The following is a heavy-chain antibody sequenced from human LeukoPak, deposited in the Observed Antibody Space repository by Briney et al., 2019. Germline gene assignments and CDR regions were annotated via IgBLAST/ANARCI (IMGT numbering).Heavy chain of an antibody. D-gene: IGHD6-13*01. CDR3: AKDHLDSSSWVWSGFDY. V-gene: IGHV3-23*01. CDR1: GFTFSSYA. CDR2: ISGSGGST. J-gene: IGHJ4*02. Sequence: PGGSLRLSCAASGFTFSSYAMSWVRQAPGKGPEWVSAISGSGGSTYYADSVKGRFTISRDNSRNTLYLQMNSLRAEDTAVYYCAKDHLDSSSWVWSGFDYWGQGTLVTVSS.